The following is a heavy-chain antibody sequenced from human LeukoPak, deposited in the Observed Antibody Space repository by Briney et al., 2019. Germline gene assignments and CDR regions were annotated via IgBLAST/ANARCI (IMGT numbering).Heavy chain of an antibody. Sequence: GGSLRLSCAASGFTFSSYSMNWVRQAPGKGLEWVSAISGSGGSTYYADSVKGRFTISRDNSKNTLYLQMNSLRAEDTAVYYCAKHWTAMVTSELDYWGQGTLVTVSS. J-gene: IGHJ4*02. CDR2: ISGSGGST. CDR3: AKHWTAMVTSELDY. D-gene: IGHD5-18*01. V-gene: IGHV3-23*01. CDR1: GFTFSSYS.